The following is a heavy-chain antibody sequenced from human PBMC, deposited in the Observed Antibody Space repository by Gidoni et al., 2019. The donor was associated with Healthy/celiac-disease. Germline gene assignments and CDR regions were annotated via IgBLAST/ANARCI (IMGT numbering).Heavy chain of an antibody. CDR1: GGSISSGDYY. CDR2: IYYSGST. CDR3: ARVVKTPKSYYYYYGMDV. V-gene: IGHV4-30-4*01. D-gene: IGHD2-15*01. J-gene: IGHJ6*02. Sequence: QVQLQESGPGLVKPSQTLSLTCTVSGGSISSGDYYWSWIRQPPGKGLEWIGYIYYSGSTYYNPSLKSRVTISVDTSKNQFSLKLSSVTAADTAVYYCARVVKTPKSYYYYYGMDVWGQGTTVTVSS.